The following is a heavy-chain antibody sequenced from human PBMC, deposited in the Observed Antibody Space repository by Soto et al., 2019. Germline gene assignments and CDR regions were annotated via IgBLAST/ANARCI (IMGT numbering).Heavy chain of an antibody. CDR1: GGTFSNYD. V-gene: IGHV1-69*01. Sequence: QVQLVQSGAEVKKPESSVKVSCQASGGTFSNYDISWVRQAPGQGLEWMGVIIPMFGTTNYAQKFQGRVTIAADESTSTVFMELSSLTSADTAVYYCARVRPSAVGTSAKKSWFDPWGQGTLVIVSS. J-gene: IGHJ5*02. CDR2: IIPMFGTT. D-gene: IGHD2-15*01. CDR3: ARVRPSAVGTSAKKSWFDP.